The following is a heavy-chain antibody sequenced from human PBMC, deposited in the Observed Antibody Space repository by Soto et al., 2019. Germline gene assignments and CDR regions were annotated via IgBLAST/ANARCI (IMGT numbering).Heavy chain of an antibody. CDR2: INQDGSEK. CDR3: AIYRRSHSCFISLSDH. J-gene: IGHJ4*02. CDR1: GFTFSGYW. D-gene: IGHD2-2*01. Sequence: XVSLRLSCAACGFTFSGYWMNWVRQAPGKGLEWVANINQDGSEKSYVDSVKGRFTIPRDNAKNSLYLQMNSLRAEDTAMYYCAIYRRSHSCFISLSDHWGPGTLVTVSS. V-gene: IGHV3-7*01.